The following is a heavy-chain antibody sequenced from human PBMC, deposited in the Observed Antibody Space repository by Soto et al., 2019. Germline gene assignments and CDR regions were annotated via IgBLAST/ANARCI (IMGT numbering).Heavy chain of an antibody. CDR2: IYPNDADT. CDR1: GYVFNHYW. J-gene: IGHJ6*02. CDR3: ARVPSVVGPGNDYFGLDV. Sequence: GESLKISCKGSGYVFNHYWIAWVRQMPGKGLEWMGIIYPNDADTRYSPSFQGQVTISADKSTSTAYLQWTSLRTSDTAIYYCARVPSVVGPGNDYFGLDVWGQGTTVTVSS. V-gene: IGHV5-51*01. D-gene: IGHD3-9*01.